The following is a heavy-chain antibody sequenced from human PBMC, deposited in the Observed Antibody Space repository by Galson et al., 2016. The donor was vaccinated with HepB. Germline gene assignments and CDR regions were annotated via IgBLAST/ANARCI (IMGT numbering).Heavy chain of an antibody. CDR2: IYHNGNS. D-gene: IGHD6-13*01. J-gene: IGHJ5*02. Sequence: IISGGYSWSWIRQPPGKGLEWIGYIYHNGNSFYNPSLKSRVTISVDKSKNQFSLKVTSVTAADTAVYYCARHVLSIAATGTPWFDPWGQGALVTVSS. CDR3: ARHVLSIAATGTPWFDP. CDR1: IISGGYS. V-gene: IGHV4-30-2*01.